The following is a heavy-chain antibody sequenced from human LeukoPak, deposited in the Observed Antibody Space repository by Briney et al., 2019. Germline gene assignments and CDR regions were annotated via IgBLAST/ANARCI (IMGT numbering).Heavy chain of an antibody. CDR2: ISAYNGNT. D-gene: IGHD3-22*01. CDR3: ARQSYYYDSSGYKGLYYYYYMDV. V-gene: IGHV1-18*01. Sequence: ASVKVSCKASGYTFTSYGISWVRQAPGQGLEWMGWISAYNGNTNYAQKLQGRVTMTTDTSTSIAYMELRSLRSDDTAVYYCARQSYYYDSSGYKGLYYYYYMDVWGKGTTVTISS. J-gene: IGHJ6*03. CDR1: GYTFTSYG.